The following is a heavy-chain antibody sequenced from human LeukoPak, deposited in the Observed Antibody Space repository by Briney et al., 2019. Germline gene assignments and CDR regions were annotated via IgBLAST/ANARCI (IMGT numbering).Heavy chain of an antibody. J-gene: IGHJ5*02. V-gene: IGHV4-34*01. Sequence: PSETLSLTCAVYGGSFSGYYWSWIRQPPGKGLEWIGEINHSGSTNYNPSLESRVTISVDTSKNQFSLKLSSVTAADTAVYYCARGRRRYYYDSSGYFNWFDPWGQGTLVTVSS. CDR1: GGSFSGYY. CDR2: INHSGST. D-gene: IGHD3-22*01. CDR3: ARGRRRYYYDSSGYFNWFDP.